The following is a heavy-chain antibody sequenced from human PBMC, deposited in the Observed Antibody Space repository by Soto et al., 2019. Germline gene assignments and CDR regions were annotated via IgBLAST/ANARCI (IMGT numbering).Heavy chain of an antibody. CDR2: MNPDNGNT. D-gene: IGHD1-26*01. J-gene: IGHJ6*02. Sequence: ASVKVSCKASGYTLSSYDINWVRQATGQGLEWMGWMNPDNGNTDYAHKFQGRVTMTRNTSKATAYMELSSLRSDDTAVYYCARGWVGATQGIYNYGMDIWGQGTTVTV. CDR1: GYTLSSYD. V-gene: IGHV1-8*01. CDR3: ARGWVGATQGIYNYGMDI.